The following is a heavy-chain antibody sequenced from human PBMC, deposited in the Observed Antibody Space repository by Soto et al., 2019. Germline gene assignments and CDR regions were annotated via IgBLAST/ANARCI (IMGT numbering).Heavy chain of an antibody. V-gene: IGHV3-23*01. CDR3: AKKGLGSLKTFCSNSDCHYAFDL. J-gene: IGHJ3*01. Sequence: GGSLGLSCAASGFTFINYAMIWVRQAPGKGLEWVSTISGGGDGTYYADSVKGHFTISRDNSKNTLYLQMNSLRAEDTAIYYCAKKGLGSLKTFCSNSDCHYAFDLWGQGTVVTVSS. CDR2: ISGGGDGT. CDR1: GFTFINYA. D-gene: IGHD2-8*01.